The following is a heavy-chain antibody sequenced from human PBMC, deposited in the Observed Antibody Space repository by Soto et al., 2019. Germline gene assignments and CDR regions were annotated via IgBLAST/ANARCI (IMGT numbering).Heavy chain of an antibody. J-gene: IGHJ4*02. CDR1: GGTFSSYA. CDR2: IIPIFGTA. D-gene: IGHD1-26*01. Sequence: SVKVSCKASGGTFSSYAISWVRQAPGQGLEWMGGIIPIFGTANYAQKFQGRVTITADKSTSTAYMELSSLRSEDTAVYSCARDFRQEHDYWGQGTLVTVSS. CDR3: ARDFRQEHDY. V-gene: IGHV1-69*06.